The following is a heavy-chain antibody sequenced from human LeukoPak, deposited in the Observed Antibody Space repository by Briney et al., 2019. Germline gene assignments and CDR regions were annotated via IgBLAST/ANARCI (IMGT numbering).Heavy chain of an antibody. J-gene: IGHJ4*02. CDR2: IYYSGST. V-gene: IGHV4-59*01. CDR1: GGSISPYY. D-gene: IGHD3-22*01. CDR3: ARRYYDSSGYYQDY. Sequence: SETLSLTCTVSGGSISPYYWSWIRQPPGKGLEWIGYIYYSGSTDYNPSLKSRVTISVDTSKNQFSLKLSSVTAADTAVYYCARRYYDSSGYYQDYWGQGTLVTVSS.